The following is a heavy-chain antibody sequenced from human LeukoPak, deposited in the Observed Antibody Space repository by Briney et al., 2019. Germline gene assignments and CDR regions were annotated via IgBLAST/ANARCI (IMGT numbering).Heavy chain of an antibody. CDR2: MNPNSGNT. Sequence: GASVKVSCKASGYTFTGYYMHWVRQAPGQGLEWMGWMNPNSGNTGYAQKFQGRVTITRNTSISTAYMELSSLRSEGTAVYYCARGYGLRYVRGKTTKVLPTFLDYWGQGTLVTVSS. CDR3: ARGYGLRYVRGKTTKVLPTFLDY. J-gene: IGHJ4*02. V-gene: IGHV1-8*03. CDR1: GYTFTGYY. D-gene: IGHD1-14*01.